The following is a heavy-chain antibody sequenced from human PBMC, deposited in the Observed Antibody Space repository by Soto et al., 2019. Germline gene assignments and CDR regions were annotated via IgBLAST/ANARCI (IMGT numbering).Heavy chain of an antibody. CDR3: ARADYYDSSGFYYDY. D-gene: IGHD3-22*01. V-gene: IGHV1-46*01. CDR2: INPSGGST. J-gene: IGHJ4*02. CDR1: GYIFTNHY. Sequence: QVQLVQSGAEVKKPGASVKVSCKASGYIFTNHYIQWVRQAPGQGLEWMGIINPSGGSTNYLQKFQGRVTMTRDTSTSTVYMELSSLRSEDTAVYFCARADYYDSSGFYYDYWGQGTLVTVSS.